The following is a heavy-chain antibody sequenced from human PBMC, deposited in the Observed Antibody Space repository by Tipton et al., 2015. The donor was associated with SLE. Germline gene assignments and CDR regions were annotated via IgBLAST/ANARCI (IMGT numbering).Heavy chain of an antibody. J-gene: IGHJ4*02. D-gene: IGHD1-26*01. Sequence: TLSLTCAVYGGSFSGYYWSWIRQPPGKGLEWIGEINHSGSTNYNPSLKSRLTISVDTSKNRFSLKLSSVTAADTAVYYCERDHPTIVGATVDYWGQGTLVTVSS. CDR1: GGSFSGYY. CDR3: ERDHPTIVGATVDY. CDR2: INHSGST. V-gene: IGHV4-34*01.